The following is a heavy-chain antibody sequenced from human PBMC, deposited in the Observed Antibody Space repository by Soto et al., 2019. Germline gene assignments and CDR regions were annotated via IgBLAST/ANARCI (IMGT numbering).Heavy chain of an antibody. CDR1: GGSFSGYY. CDR2: INHSGST. D-gene: IGHD6-6*01. V-gene: IGHV4-34*01. Sequence: SETLSLTCAVYGGSFSGYYWSWIRQPPGKGLEWIGEINHSGSTNYNPSLKSRVTISVDTSKNQFSLKLSSVTAADTAVYYCARGTKSSSDLHYYYYYGMDVRSQGTTVTVSS. CDR3: ARGTKSSSDLHYYYYYGMDV. J-gene: IGHJ6*02.